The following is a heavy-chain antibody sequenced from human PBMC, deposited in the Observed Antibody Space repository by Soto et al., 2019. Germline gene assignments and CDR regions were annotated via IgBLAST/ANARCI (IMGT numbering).Heavy chain of an antibody. D-gene: IGHD4-17*01. V-gene: IGHV1-18*01. Sequence: QVQLVQSGAEVKKPGASVRVSCKASGYSFTSYGISWVRQAPGQGLEWMGWISTYNGDTDYAQKFQGRVTMTTDTATSTAYRELRSLRSDDTAVYYCANKGGDDGPYYGMDVWGQGTTITVFS. CDR1: GYSFTSYG. CDR2: ISTYNGDT. CDR3: ANKGGDDGPYYGMDV. J-gene: IGHJ6*02.